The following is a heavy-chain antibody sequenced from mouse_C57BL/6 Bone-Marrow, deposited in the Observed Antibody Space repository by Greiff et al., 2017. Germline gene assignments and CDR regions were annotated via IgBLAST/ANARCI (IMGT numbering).Heavy chain of an antibody. CDR1: GFTFSSYA. D-gene: IGHD2-5*01. CDR2: ISSGGDYI. V-gene: IGHV5-9-1*02. CDR3: TREDYYSNYLAY. J-gene: IGHJ3*01. Sequence: EVKLVESGEGLVKPGGSLKLSCAASGFTFSSYAMSWVRQTPEKRLEWVAYISSGGDYIYYADTVKGRFTISRDNARNTLYLQMSSLKSEDTAMYYCTREDYYSNYLAYWGQGTLVTVSA.